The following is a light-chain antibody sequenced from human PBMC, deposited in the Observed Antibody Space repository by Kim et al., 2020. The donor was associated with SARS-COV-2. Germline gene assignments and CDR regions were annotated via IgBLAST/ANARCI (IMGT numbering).Light chain of an antibody. V-gene: IGKV3-20*01. Sequence: APVGSGAPVCSARRKGISNWLAWYQQKPGKVPRRLIYGASSMETGIPTRFSGSGSGTEFTLTISRLEPEDCGVYYCQQYGNQPRTFGQGTKVDIK. J-gene: IGKJ1*01. CDR1: RKGISNW. CDR2: GAS. CDR3: QQYGNQPRT.